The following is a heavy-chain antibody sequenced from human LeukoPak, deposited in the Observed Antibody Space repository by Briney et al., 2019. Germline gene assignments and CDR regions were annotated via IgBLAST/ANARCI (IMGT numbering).Heavy chain of an antibody. V-gene: IGHV3-23*01. CDR2: TSSGGDYT. CDR1: GFTFSIYA. J-gene: IGHJ5*01. D-gene: IGHD3-22*01. CDR3: AKDRPNYYESNGHYYRRDGDS. Sequence: GGSLRLSCAASGFTFSIYAMSWVRQAPGKGPEWVSSTSSGGDYTYYAGSVKGRFTISRDNSKNTLYLQMNSLRAEDTATYYCAKDRPNYYESNGHYYRRDGDSWGQGTLVTVSS.